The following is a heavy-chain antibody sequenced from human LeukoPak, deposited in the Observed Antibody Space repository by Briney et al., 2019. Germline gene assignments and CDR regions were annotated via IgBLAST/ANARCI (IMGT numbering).Heavy chain of an antibody. CDR1: GGTFSRYA. D-gene: IGHD5-24*01. V-gene: IGHV1-69*05. CDR2: IIPIFGTA. CDR3: SKHRDGYNRKAAFDI. Sequence: SVKVSYKASGGTFSRYAISWVREAPGQGLEWMGGIIPIFGTANYAQKFQGRVTITTDESTGTAYMELSSLRCEGPAVYYCSKHRDGYNRKAAFDIWGQGTVVTVSS. J-gene: IGHJ3*02.